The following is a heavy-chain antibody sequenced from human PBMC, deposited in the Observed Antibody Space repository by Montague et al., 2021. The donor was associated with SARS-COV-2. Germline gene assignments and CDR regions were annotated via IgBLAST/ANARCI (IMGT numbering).Heavy chain of an antibody. Sequence: SLRLSYAASGFTFSDYYMSWFRQAPGKGLEWLSYISSGGTTIFYADSVKGRLTISRDNAENSLYLQVNSLRGEDTAVYYCARVSSNWSDAFNVWGQGTRVTVSS. CDR1: GFTFSDYY. D-gene: IGHD6-13*01. V-gene: IGHV3-11*01. CDR2: ISSGGTTI. CDR3: ARVSSNWSDAFNV. J-gene: IGHJ3*01.